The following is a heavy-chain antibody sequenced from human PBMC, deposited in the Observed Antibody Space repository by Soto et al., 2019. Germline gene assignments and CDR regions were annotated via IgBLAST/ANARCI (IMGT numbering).Heavy chain of an antibody. CDR3: ASRGYDFWSGLDP. CDR2: INTGNGHT. Sequence: GXSVKVSCDASGYTFTAYGIHWGREAPGQRLEWMGWINTGNGHTKYSQKFQGRVTITRDTSARTAYMELNSLRSEDTAVYYCASRGYDFWSGLDPWGQGTLVTVSS. D-gene: IGHD3-3*01. V-gene: IGHV1-3*04. J-gene: IGHJ5*02. CDR1: GYTFTAYG.